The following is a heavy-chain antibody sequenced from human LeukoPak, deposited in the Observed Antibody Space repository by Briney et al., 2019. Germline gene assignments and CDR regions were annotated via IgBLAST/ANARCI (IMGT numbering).Heavy chain of an antibody. CDR2: ISYDGSKK. D-gene: IGHD2/OR15-2a*01. CDR1: GFDFSINA. CDR3: AKVAAAYDTFSYHGMDV. Sequence: GGSLRLSCAASGFDFSINAMHWVRQAPGKGLEWVSLISYDGSKKYYADSVKGRFTISRDNSKITLHLQMNSLRPEDAAVYDCAKVAAAYDTFSYHGMDVWGQGTTVIVSS. J-gene: IGHJ6*02. V-gene: IGHV3-30-3*01.